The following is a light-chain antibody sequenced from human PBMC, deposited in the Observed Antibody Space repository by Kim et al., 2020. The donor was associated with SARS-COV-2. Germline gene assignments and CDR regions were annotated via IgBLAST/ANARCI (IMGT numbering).Light chain of an antibody. J-gene: IGKJ1*01. CDR3: QQYSSSPRT. CDR1: QRVSNNY. CDR2: GAS. Sequence: SPGENATLSCRASQRVSNNYLAWYQQKAGQAPRLLIYGASSRATGIPDRFSGSGSGTDFTLTISRLEPEDFAVYYCQQYSSSPRTFGQGTKVDIK. V-gene: IGKV3-20*01.